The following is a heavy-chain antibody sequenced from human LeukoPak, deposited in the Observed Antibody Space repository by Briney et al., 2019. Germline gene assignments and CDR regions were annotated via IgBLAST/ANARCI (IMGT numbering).Heavy chain of an antibody. D-gene: IGHD2-2*02. J-gene: IGHJ6*03. CDR1: GGSISSYY. CDR2: IYYNGNT. V-gene: IGHV4-59*01. CDR3: ARTGYCSSASCYTASRPYYYYYMDV. Sequence: SETLSLTCTVSGGSISSYYWSWIRQPPGKGLEWIGYIYYNGNTNYNPSLKSRVTISVDTSKNQFSLKLSSVTAADTAVYYCARTGYCSSASCYTASRPYYYYYMDVWGKGTTVTVSS.